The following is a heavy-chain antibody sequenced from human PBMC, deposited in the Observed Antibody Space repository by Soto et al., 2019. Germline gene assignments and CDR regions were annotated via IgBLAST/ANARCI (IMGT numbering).Heavy chain of an antibody. CDR3: ALLEVADRSYYGMDV. V-gene: IGHV4-30-4*02. J-gene: IGHJ6*02. Sequence: SETLSLTCTVSGASITSGDYCWSWIRQPPGKGLEWIGYSYYNGITDYNPSLKSRVTTSIDTSKYQFSLKLSSVTAADTAVYYCALLEVADRSYYGMDVWGQGTTVTVSS. D-gene: IGHD6-19*01. CDR1: GASITSGDYC. CDR2: SYYNGIT.